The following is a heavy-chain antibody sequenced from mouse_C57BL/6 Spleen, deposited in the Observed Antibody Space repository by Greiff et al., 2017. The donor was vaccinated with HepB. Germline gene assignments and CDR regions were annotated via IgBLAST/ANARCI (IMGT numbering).Heavy chain of an antibody. CDR1: GFTFTDYY. CDR3: ARSTVVATGYFDY. Sequence: DVMLVESGGGLVQPGGSLSLSCAASGFTFTDYYMSWVRQPPGKALEWLGFIRNKANGYTTEYSASVKVRFTISRDNSQSILYLQMNALRAEDSATYYCARSTVVATGYFDYWGQGTTLTVSS. D-gene: IGHD1-1*01. V-gene: IGHV7-3*01. CDR2: IRNKANGYTT. J-gene: IGHJ2*01.